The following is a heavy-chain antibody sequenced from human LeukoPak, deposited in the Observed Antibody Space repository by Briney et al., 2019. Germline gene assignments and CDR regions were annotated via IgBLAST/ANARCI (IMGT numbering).Heavy chain of an antibody. CDR1: GYSFTSYG. J-gene: IGHJ4*02. CDR3: ARHVDTATLGY. D-gene: IGHD5-18*01. V-gene: IGHV1-69*04. CDR2: IIPILGIA. Sequence: SVKVSCKASGYSFTSYGISWVRQAPGQGLEWMGRIIPILGIANYAQKFQGRVTITADKSTSTAYMELSSLRSEDTAVYYCARHVDTATLGYWGQGTLVTVSS.